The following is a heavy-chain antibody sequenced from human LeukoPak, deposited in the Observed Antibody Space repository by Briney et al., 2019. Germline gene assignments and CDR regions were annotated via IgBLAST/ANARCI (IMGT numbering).Heavy chain of an antibody. Sequence: SETLSLTCTVSGGSISNYYWSWIRQPPGKRLEWIGYIDDSGSTNYNPSLKGRLIISADTSKDQFSLKLTSVTAADTAVYYCAGYYGSGSYLEASFQHWGQGTLVTVSS. CDR3: AGYYGSGSYLEASFQH. CDR1: GGSISNYY. V-gene: IGHV4-59*01. CDR2: IDDSGST. J-gene: IGHJ1*01. D-gene: IGHD3-10*01.